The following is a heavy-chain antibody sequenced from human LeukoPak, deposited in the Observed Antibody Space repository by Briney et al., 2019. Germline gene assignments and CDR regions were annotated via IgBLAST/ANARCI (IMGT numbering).Heavy chain of an antibody. CDR2: ISGTGGST. CDR1: GFTFTNYA. V-gene: IGHV3-23*01. Sequence: PGGSLRLSCAVSGFTFTNYAMSWVRQAPGKGLEWVSAISGTGGSTYYADSVKGRFTISRDNSKNTLYLQTNSLRAEDTAVYYCAREHYYFDYWGQGTLVTVSS. CDR3: AREHYYFDY. J-gene: IGHJ4*02.